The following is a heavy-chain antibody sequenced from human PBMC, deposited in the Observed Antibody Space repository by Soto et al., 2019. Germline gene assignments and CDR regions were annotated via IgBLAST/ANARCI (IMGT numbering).Heavy chain of an antibody. J-gene: IGHJ4*02. CDR3: ARLGGSKATTPLFDY. CDR2: IYYSGST. D-gene: IGHD1-1*01. Sequence: SSETLSLTCTVSGGSISSSSYYWGWIRQPPGKGLEWIGSIYYSGSTYYNPSLKSRVTISVDTSKNQFSLKLSSVTAADTAVYYCARLGGSKATTPLFDYWGQGTLVTVSS. V-gene: IGHV4-39*01. CDR1: GGSISSSSYY.